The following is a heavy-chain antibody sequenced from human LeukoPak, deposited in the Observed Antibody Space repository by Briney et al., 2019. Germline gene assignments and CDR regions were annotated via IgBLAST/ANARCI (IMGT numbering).Heavy chain of an antibody. CDR1: GFTFSSYT. Sequence: PGGSLRLSCTASGFTFSSYTMNWVRQAPGKGLEWVSAIHNGGGTTSYADSVKGRFTISRDNSKNTLFLQMNSLRAEDTAVYYCAKEPHGDRDYWGQGTLVTVSS. CDR2: IHNGGGTT. J-gene: IGHJ4*02. CDR3: AKEPHGDRDY. V-gene: IGHV3-23*01. D-gene: IGHD4-17*01.